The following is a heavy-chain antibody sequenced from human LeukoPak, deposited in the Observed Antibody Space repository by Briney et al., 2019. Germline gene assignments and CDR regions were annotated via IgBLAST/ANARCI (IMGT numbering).Heavy chain of an antibody. CDR1: AFTFDAYA. CDR3: AKVWGDGGWYLDAFDA. Sequence: GGSLRLSCAASAFTFDAYAIHWVRQAPWKGLQWFSGISWNSSTVGYGESVKGRFTISRGNAKTSRYLPMNSLRAEDMALYYCAKVWGDGGWYLDAFDAWGQGTMVTVSS. V-gene: IGHV3-9*03. CDR2: ISWNSSTV. D-gene: IGHD6-19*01. J-gene: IGHJ3*01.